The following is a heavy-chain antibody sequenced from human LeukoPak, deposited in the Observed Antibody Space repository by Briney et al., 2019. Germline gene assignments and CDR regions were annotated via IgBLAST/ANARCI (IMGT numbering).Heavy chain of an antibody. J-gene: IGHJ4*02. Sequence: PSETLSLTCTVSGDSISSNYWSWIRQSAGKGLEWIGRIYTSENTIYNPSLKSRVTISVDTSKNQFSLKLSSVTAADTAVYYCARTFRESYYDFWSGYSTLDYWGQGTLVTVSS. CDR1: GDSISSNY. CDR2: IYTSENT. CDR3: ARTFRESYYDFWSGYSTLDY. V-gene: IGHV4-4*07. D-gene: IGHD3-3*01.